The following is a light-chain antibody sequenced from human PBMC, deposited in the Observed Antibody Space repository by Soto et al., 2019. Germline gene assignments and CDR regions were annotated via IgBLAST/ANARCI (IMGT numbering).Light chain of an antibody. J-gene: IGKJ1*01. CDR3: QQYHALWT. CDR1: QSINSW. V-gene: IGKV1-5*01. Sequence: DIQMTQSASTLSASVGDRVTITCRASQSINSWLAWYQQKPGKAPNLLIYDASNLESGVPSRFSGSGSGTEFTLTITSLQHGDFATYYCQQYHALWTFGQGTKVEIK. CDR2: DAS.